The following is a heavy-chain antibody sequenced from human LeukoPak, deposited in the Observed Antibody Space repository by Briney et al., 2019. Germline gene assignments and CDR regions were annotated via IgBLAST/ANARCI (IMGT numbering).Heavy chain of an antibody. V-gene: IGHV1-18*01. J-gene: IGHJ6*02. D-gene: IGHD6-13*01. CDR2: ISAYNGNT. CDR1: GYTFTSYG. CDR3: ARQPLSSSWYEVRYYYYGMDV. Sequence: ASVKVSCKASGYTFTSYGISWVRQAPGQGLEWMGWISAYNGNTNYAQKLQGRVTMTTDTSTSTAYMELRSLRSDDTAVYYCARQPLSSSWYEVRYYYYGMDVWGQGTTVTVSS.